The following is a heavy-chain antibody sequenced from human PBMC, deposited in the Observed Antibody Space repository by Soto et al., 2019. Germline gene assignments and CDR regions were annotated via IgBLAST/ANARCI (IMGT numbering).Heavy chain of an antibody. V-gene: IGHV3-30*18. CDR3: AKDFETSSSRYYYGMDV. J-gene: IGHJ6*02. D-gene: IGHD6-6*01. CDR2: ISYDGSNK. Sequence: GGSLGLSCAASGLTFSGYGMHWVRQAPGKGLEWVAVISYDGSNKYYADSVKGRFTISRDNSKNTLYLQMNSLRAEDTAVYYCAKDFETSSSRYYYGMDVWGQGTTVTVSS. CDR1: GLTFSGYG.